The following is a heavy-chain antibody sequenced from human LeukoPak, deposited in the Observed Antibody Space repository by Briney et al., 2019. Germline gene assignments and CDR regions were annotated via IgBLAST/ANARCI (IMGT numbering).Heavy chain of an antibody. CDR1: GFTFSSYS. Sequence: PGGSLRLSCAASGFTFSSYSMNWVRQAPGKGLEWVSYISSSGSTICYADSVKGRFTISRDNAKNSLYLQMNSLRAEDTAVYYCARDNALEGEPFDIWGQGTMVTVSS. J-gene: IGHJ3*02. CDR3: ARDNALEGEPFDI. D-gene: IGHD1-1*01. V-gene: IGHV3-48*04. CDR2: ISSSGSTI.